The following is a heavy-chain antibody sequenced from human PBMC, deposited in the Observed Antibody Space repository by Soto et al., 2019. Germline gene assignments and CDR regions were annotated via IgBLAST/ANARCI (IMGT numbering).Heavy chain of an antibody. V-gene: IGHV3-53*01. CDR3: ARDRRDDFWRGYYGMDV. Sequence: GGSLRLSCAASGFTVSSNYMSWVRQAPGKGLEWVSVIYSGGSTYYADSVKGRFTISRDNSKNTLYLQMNSLRAEDTAVYYCARDRRDDFWRGYYGMDVWGQGTTVTVSS. J-gene: IGHJ6*02. CDR2: IYSGGST. CDR1: GFTVSSNY. D-gene: IGHD3-3*01.